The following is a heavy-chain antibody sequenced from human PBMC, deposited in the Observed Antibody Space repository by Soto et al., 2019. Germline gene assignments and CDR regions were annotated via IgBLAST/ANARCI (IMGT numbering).Heavy chain of an antibody. Sequence: EVQLVESGGGLVQPGGSLRLSCAASGFIFRNYWMSWVRQAPGKGLEWVAHIKEDGSDIHYVDSVKDRFTISRDNAENSLILQMNSLRAEDTAVYYWATTLTTSAEYFQHWGQGTPVTVSS. V-gene: IGHV3-7*01. J-gene: IGHJ1*01. CDR1: GFIFRNYW. CDR3: ATTLTTSAEYFQH. D-gene: IGHD3-16*01. CDR2: IKEDGSDI.